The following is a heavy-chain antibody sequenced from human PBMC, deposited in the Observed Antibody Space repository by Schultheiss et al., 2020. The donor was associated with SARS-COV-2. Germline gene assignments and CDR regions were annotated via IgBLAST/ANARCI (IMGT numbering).Heavy chain of an antibody. Sequence: GGSLRLSCAASGFTVSSNYMSWVRQAPGKGLEWVSVIYSGGSTYYADSVKGRFTISRDNPRNMLYLQMNSLRAEDTAVYYCARDGVVDKDLALKNWFDPWGQGTLVTVSS. D-gene: IGHD3-3*01. CDR1: GFTVSSNY. J-gene: IGHJ5*02. CDR3: ARDGVVDKDLALKNWFDP. V-gene: IGHV3-53*01. CDR2: IYSGGST.